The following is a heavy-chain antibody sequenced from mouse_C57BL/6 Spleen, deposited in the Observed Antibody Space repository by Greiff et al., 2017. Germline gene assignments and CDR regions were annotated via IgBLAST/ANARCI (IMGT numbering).Heavy chain of an antibody. J-gene: IGHJ2*01. D-gene: IGHD4-1*01. V-gene: IGHV5-17*01. Sequence: EVKLMESGGGLVKPGGSLKLSCAASGFTSSDYGMHWVRQAPEKGLEWVAYISSGSSTIYYADTVKGRFTIARDKAKTTLFLQMTSLRSEDTAMYYCARDWDGGYYFDYWGQGTTLTVSS. CDR3: ARDWDGGYYFDY. CDR2: ISSGSSTI. CDR1: GFTSSDYG.